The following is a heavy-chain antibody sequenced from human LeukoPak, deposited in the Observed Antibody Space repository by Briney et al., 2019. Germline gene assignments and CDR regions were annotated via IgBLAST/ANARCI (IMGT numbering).Heavy chain of an antibody. CDR3: ARQRSRGYFDY. V-gene: IGHV5-51*01. CDR2: IYPGDSDT. J-gene: IGHJ4*02. Sequence: GESLKISFKGSGYSFASYWIGWVRQMPGKGLEWMGIIYPGDSDTTYSPSFQGQVTISADKSISTAYLQWSSLQASDTAMYYCARQRSRGYFDYWGQGTLVTVSS. D-gene: IGHD6-13*01. CDR1: GYSFASYW.